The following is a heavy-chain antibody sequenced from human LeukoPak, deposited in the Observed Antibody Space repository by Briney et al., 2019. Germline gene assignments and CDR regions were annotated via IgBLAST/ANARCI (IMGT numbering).Heavy chain of an antibody. CDR3: ARGGVDYYGSGTYYLMYYFDY. CDR2: ISGSGGAA. CDR1: GFTFNTYG. Sequence: GGSLRLSCAASGFTFNTYGMSWVRQAPGKGLEWVSGISGSGGAAYYADSVKGRFTISRDDPHNTLYLQMNSLRAEDTAVYFCARGGVDYYGSGTYYLMYYFDYWGQGALVTVSS. D-gene: IGHD3-10*01. J-gene: IGHJ4*02. V-gene: IGHV3-23*01.